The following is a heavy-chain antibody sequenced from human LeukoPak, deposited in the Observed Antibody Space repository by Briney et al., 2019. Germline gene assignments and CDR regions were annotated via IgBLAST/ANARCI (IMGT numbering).Heavy chain of an antibody. V-gene: IGHV4-59*01. CDR3: ASRKLGNDY. D-gene: IGHD7-27*01. CDR1: GGSISDYY. Sequence: SETLSLTCSVSGGSISDYYWTWIRQSPGKGLEWIGYIYYTGTSYNPSLKSRVTISADTSKNQFSLNLSSVTAADTAVYYCASRKLGNDYWGQGTLVTVSS. J-gene: IGHJ4*02. CDR2: IYYTGT.